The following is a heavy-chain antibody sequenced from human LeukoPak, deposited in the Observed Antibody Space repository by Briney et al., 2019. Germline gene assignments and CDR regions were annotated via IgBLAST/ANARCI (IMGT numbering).Heavy chain of an antibody. CDR1: VDSSNNFY. CDR2: IFSRGIP. D-gene: IGHD4-17*01. V-gene: IGHV4-4*07. CDR3: ARGREYGDFSDS. Sequence: WETLSLTCTFSVDSSNNFYWNWVRQPAGTGLEWIGRIFSRGIPNYNPSLKSRVTMSVDTSKNQFSLKLTSVTAADSAVYYCARGREYGDFSDSWGQRTLPTVSS. J-gene: IGHJ5*01.